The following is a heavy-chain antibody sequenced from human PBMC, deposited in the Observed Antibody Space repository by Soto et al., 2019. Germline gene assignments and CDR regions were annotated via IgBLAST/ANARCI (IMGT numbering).Heavy chain of an antibody. CDR1: GFTFSSYG. Sequence: QVQLVESGGGVVQPGRSLRLSCAASGFTFSSYGMHWVRQAPGKGLEWVAVIWYDGSNKYYVDSVKGRFTISRDNSKNTLYLQMNSLXXXDTAVYYXXXXXXXXXXXXPTWYYYGMDVWGQGTTVTVSS. CDR2: IWYDGSNK. CDR3: XXXXXXXXXXXPTWYYYGMDV. V-gene: IGHV3-33*01. J-gene: IGHJ6*02.